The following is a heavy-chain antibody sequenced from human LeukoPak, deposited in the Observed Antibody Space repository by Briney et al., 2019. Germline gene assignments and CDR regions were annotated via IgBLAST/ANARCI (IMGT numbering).Heavy chain of an antibody. D-gene: IGHD6-13*01. J-gene: IGHJ4*02. V-gene: IGHV5-51*01. Sequence: GESLKISCKGSGYSFTSYWIGWVRQVPGKGLEWMGIIYPGDSDTRYSPSFQGQVTFSADKSISTAYLQWSSLKASDTAMYYCARRSYSSSWYRVGYYFDYWGQGTLVTVSS. CDR2: IYPGDSDT. CDR3: ARRSYSSSWYRVGYYFDY. CDR1: GYSFTSYW.